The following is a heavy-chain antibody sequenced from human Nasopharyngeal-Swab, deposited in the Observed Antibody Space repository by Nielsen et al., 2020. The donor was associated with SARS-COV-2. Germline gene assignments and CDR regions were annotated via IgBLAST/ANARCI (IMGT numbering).Heavy chain of an antibody. CDR2: ISYDGSNK. D-gene: IGHD1-7*01. CDR3: AKGKGTTPFDY. CDR1: GFTFSSYG. V-gene: IGHV3-30*18. J-gene: IGHJ4*02. Sequence: GESLKISCAASGFTFSSYGMHWVRQAPGKGLEWVAVISYDGSNKYYADSVKGRFTISRDNSKNTLYLQMNSLRAEDTAVYYCAKGKGTTPFDYWGQGTLVTVSS.